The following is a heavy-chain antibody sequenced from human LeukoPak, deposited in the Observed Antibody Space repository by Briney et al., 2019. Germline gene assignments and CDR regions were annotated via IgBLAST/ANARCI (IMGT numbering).Heavy chain of an antibody. V-gene: IGHV5-51*01. CDR2: IFPHDSDT. J-gene: IGHJ6*02. CDR3: ARHGLRGCNSNCYTSFYYYGMDV. Sequence: GESLKISCKGSGYSFMDYWIGWVRQMPGKGPELMGFIFPHDSDTRYSPSFQGQVTISVDKSISTAYVQWSSLKASDTAVYYCARHGLRGCNSNCYTSFYYYGMDVWGQGTTVIVSS. D-gene: IGHD2/OR15-2a*01. CDR1: GYSFMDYW.